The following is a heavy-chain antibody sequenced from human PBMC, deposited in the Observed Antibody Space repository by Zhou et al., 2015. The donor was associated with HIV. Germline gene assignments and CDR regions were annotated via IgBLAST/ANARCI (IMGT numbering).Heavy chain of an antibody. V-gene: IGHV1-2*02. D-gene: IGHD3-9*01. CDR2: INPNSGGT. Sequence: VQLVQSGAEVKKPGASVKVSCKASGYTFTGYYMHWVRQAPGQGLEWMGWINPNSGGTNYAQKFQGRVTMTRDTSISTAYMELSRLRSDDTAVYYCARRPMTGYHSLGYFQHWGQGTLVTVSS. CDR1: GYTFTGYY. J-gene: IGHJ1*01. CDR3: ARRPMTGYHSLGYFQH.